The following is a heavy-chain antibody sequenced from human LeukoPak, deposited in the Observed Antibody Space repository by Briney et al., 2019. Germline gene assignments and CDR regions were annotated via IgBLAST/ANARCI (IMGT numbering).Heavy chain of an antibody. V-gene: IGHV3-74*01. CDR1: GFTFSGYW. CDR3: ARSANYFDTSGQDY. J-gene: IGHJ4*02. D-gene: IGHD3-22*01. Sequence: PSGGSLRLSCAASGFTFSGYWMHWVRQAPGKGLVWVSRTNRDDSDTSYADSVKGRFTISRDKAKSTLYLQMNSLRVEDTAVYYCARSANYFDTSGQDYWGQGTLVTLSA. CDR2: TNRDDSDT.